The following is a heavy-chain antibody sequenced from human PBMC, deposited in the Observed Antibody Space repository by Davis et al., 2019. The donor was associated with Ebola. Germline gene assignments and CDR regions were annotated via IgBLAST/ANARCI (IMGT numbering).Heavy chain of an antibody. CDR2: ISVRSIT. V-gene: IGHV3-23*01. CDR1: GLIFSSYA. D-gene: IGHD4-17*01. J-gene: IGHJ5*02. Sequence: GESLKISCAASGLIFSSYAMGWVRQAPGKGLEWVSSISVRSITYHADSVKGRFTISRDNSKNTLYLQMNSLRAEDTAVYYCAKVHPPTTVTTGWFDPWGQGTLVTVSS. CDR3: AKVHPPTTVTTGWFDP.